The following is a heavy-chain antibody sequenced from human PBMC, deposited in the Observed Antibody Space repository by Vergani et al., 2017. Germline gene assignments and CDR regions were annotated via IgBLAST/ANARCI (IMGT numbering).Heavy chain of an antibody. CDR1: GGSFGGYY. Sequence: QVQLQQWGAGLLKPSATLSFTCAVYGGSFGGYYWSWIRQPPGKGLERIGEINHSGSTYYNPSLKSRVTISVDTSKNQFPLMRGSVTAADTAVYYCAKHIPYTMILVVFEYWGQETLVNAS. D-gene: IGHD3-22*01. CDR2: INHSGST. V-gene: IGHV4-34*01. CDR3: AKHIPYTMILVVFEY. J-gene: IGHJ4*02.